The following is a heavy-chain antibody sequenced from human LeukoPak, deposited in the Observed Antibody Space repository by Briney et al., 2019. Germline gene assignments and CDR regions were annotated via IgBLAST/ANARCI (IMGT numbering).Heavy chain of an antibody. V-gene: IGHV3-11*04. D-gene: IGHD3-10*01. Sequence: GGSLRLSCAASGFTFSDYYMSWIRQAPGKGLEWVSYISSSRSTIYYADSVKGRFTISRDNAKNSLNLQMNSLRADDTAVYYCARGDENYYGSGSQDYWGQGTLVTVSS. CDR2: ISSSRSTI. CDR1: GFTFSDYY. CDR3: ARGDENYYGSGSQDY. J-gene: IGHJ4*02.